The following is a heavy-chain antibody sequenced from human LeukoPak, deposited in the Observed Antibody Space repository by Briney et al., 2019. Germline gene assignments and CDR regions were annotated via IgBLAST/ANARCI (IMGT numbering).Heavy chain of an antibody. D-gene: IGHD3-22*01. CDR2: INHSGST. V-gene: IGHV4-34*01. J-gene: IGHJ4*02. CDR3: ARGFDTYYYDSSGYYGFDF. Sequence: SETLSLTCAVYGGSFSGYYWSWIHQPPGKGLEWIGEINHSGSTNYNPSLKSRVTISVDTSKNQFSLKLSSVTAADTAVYYCARGFDTYYYDSSGYYGFDFWGQGTLVTVSS. CDR1: GGSFSGYY.